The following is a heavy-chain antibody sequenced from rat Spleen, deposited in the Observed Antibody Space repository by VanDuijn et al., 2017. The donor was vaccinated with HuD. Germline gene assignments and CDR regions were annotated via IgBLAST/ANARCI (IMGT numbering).Heavy chain of an antibody. Sequence: EVQLQESGPGLVKPSQSLSLTCSVTDYSITTNYWGWIRKFPGNKMEWLGYISYSGSTSYNPSLKSRISITRETSKNQFFLQLNSVTTKDTATYYCSRSLGRVYNNYFDYWGQGVMVTVSS. CDR2: ISYSGST. D-gene: IGHD1-10*01. J-gene: IGHJ2*01. CDR1: DYSITTNY. CDR3: SRSLGRVYNNYFDY. V-gene: IGHV3-1*01.